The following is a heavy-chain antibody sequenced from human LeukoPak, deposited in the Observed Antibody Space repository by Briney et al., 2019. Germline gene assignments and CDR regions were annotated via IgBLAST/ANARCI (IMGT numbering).Heavy chain of an antibody. V-gene: IGHV3-11*06. J-gene: IGHJ4*02. CDR1: GFTFSDYY. Sequence: PGGSLRLSCAASGFTFSDYYMSWIRQAPGKGLEWVSYISGTSSYTTYADSVKGRFTISRDNAKNSLDLQMNSLRAEDTAVYYCAIDRYSSGWYTFDYWGQGTLVTVSS. CDR3: AIDRYSSGWYTFDY. CDR2: ISGTSSYT. D-gene: IGHD6-19*01.